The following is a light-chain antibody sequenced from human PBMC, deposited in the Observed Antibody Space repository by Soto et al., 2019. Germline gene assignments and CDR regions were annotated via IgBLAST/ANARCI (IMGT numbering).Light chain of an antibody. J-gene: IGKJ1*01. CDR2: GAS. Sequence: EIVLTQSPGTLSLSPGERATLSCRASQSVSNSYLAWYRQKPGQAPRLLIYGASSRATGIPDRFSGSGSGTDFTLTISRLEPEDFAVYYCQQYGSSPRTCGQGTKVEIK. CDR3: QQYGSSPRT. CDR1: QSVSNSY. V-gene: IGKV3-20*01.